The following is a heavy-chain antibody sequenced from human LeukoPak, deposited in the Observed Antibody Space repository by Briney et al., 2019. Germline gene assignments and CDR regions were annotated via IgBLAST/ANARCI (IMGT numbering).Heavy chain of an antibody. J-gene: IGHJ3*02. CDR1: GFTFSSYS. Sequence: GGSLRLSCAASGFTFSSYSMNWVRQAPGKGLEWVSSISSSSSYIYYADSVKGRFTISRDNAKNSLYLQMNSLRAEDTAVYYCARVRIAARLFETFDIWGQGTMVTVSS. V-gene: IGHV3-21*01. CDR3: ARVRIAARLFETFDI. D-gene: IGHD6-6*01. CDR2: ISSSSSYI.